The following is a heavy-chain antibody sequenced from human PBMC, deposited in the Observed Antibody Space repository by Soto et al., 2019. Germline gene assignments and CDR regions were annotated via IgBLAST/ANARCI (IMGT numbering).Heavy chain of an antibody. J-gene: IGHJ5*02. CDR3: VRDDDYGGTNNWFDP. CDR2: ISSSGNSI. Sequence: QEQLVESGGGVVKPGGSLRLSCTASGFSFSDYYMSWIRQAPGKGLECIAYISSSGNSIYYADSVKGRFTVSRDNAKNSLYLHMYSLTAEDTAMYYCVRDDDYGGTNNWFDPWGQGTLVTVSS. V-gene: IGHV3-11*01. CDR1: GFSFSDYY. D-gene: IGHD4-17*01.